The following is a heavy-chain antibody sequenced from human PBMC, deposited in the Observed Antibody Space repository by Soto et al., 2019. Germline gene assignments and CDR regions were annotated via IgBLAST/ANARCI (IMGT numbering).Heavy chain of an antibody. CDR2: IYYSGST. V-gene: IGHV4-31*03. J-gene: IGHJ4*02. CDR1: GGSISSGGYY. D-gene: IGHD5-12*01. Sequence: PSETLSLTCTVSGGSISSGGYYWSWIRQHPGKGLEWIGYIYYSGSTYYNPSLKSRVTISVDTSKNQFSLKLSSLTSEDTALYYCERGQGNSGYDPLDFWGLGTLVTVSS. CDR3: ERGQGNSGYDPLDF.